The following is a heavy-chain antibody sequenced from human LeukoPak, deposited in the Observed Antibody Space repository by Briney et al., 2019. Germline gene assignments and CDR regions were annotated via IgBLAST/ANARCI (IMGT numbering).Heavy chain of an antibody. CDR3: ARETSQKGAHYMDV. D-gene: IGHD3-16*01. Sequence: SETLSLTCTVSGGSISGSSYYWAWIRQPPGKGLKWIGNIYYSGYTTYSPSLRSRVTISVDTSKNQFSLKLSSVTAADTAVYYCARETSQKGAHYMDVWGKGTTITISS. J-gene: IGHJ6*03. V-gene: IGHV4-61*01. CDR2: IYYSGYT. CDR1: GGSISGSSYY.